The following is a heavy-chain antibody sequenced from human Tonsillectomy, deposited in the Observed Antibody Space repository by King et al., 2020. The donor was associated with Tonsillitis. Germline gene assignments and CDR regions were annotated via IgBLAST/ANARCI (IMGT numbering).Heavy chain of an antibody. D-gene: IGHD2-21*02. CDR3: ARTGLLVGPVAYMDV. CDR1: GYTFTSYG. CDR2: ISAYNGNT. V-gene: IGHV1-18*01. Sequence: QLVQSGAEVKKPGASVKVSCKASGYTFTSYGISWVRQAPGQGLEWMGWISAYNGNTNYAQKLQGRVTMTTDSSTSTAYMELRTLRSDDAAVYYCARTGLLVGPVAYMDVWGKGTTVTVSS. J-gene: IGHJ6*03.